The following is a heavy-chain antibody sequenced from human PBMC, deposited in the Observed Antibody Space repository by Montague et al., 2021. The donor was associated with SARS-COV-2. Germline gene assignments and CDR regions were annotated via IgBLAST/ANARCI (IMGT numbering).Heavy chain of an antibody. CDR2: IYHSGST. V-gene: IGHV4-59*01. Sequence: SETLSLTCTVSGGSISSYYWSWIRQPPGKGLEWIAEIYHSGSTXXXPSXXXRVTISVDTSKNQFSLKLRSVTAADTAVYYCARPDITMVRGVNRWAFDIWGQGTMVTVSS. D-gene: IGHD3-10*01. CDR3: ARPDITMVRGVNRWAFDI. J-gene: IGHJ3*02. CDR1: GGSISSYY.